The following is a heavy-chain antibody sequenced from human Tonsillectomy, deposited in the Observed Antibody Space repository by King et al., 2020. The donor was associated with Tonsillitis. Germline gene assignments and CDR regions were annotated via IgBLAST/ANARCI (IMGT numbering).Heavy chain of an antibody. CDR3: AHSRSSSGYVRGDYFDN. D-gene: IGHD6-13*01. CDR2: IYWDDDK. Sequence: QFTLKESGPTLVKPTQTLMLTCTFSGFSLSTSGVGVGWIRQPPGKALEWLALIYWDDDKRYGPSLKSRLTITKDTSKNQVVLTMTDMDPVDTATYYCAHSRSSSGYVRGDYFDNWGQGTLVTVSS. CDR1: GFSLSTSGVG. V-gene: IGHV2-5*05. J-gene: IGHJ4*02.